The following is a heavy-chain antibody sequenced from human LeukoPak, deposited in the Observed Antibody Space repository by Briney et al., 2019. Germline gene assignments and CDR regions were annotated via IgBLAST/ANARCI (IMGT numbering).Heavy chain of an antibody. J-gene: IGHJ4*02. CDR1: GFTFSSYA. V-gene: IGHV3-23*01. D-gene: IGHD3-22*01. CDR3: SKTGDYYDRNDY. Sequence: PGGSLRLSCAASGFTFSSYAMSWVRQAPGKGLEWVSAISGSGGSTYYADSVKGRFTISRDNSKNTLYLQMNSLRAEDTAVHYCSKTGDYYDRNDYWGQGTLVTVSS. CDR2: ISGSGGST.